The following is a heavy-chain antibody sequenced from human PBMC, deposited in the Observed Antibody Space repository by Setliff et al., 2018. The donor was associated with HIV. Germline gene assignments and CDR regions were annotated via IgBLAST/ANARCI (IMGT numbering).Heavy chain of an antibody. J-gene: IGHJ6*03. D-gene: IGHD2-15*01. Sequence: GASVKVSCKASGGTFSSYAISWVRQATGQGLEWMGWMNPDSGNTGSAQNFRGRLTITWNTSISTAYMELGSLGFDDTAVYFCARTRSGGSSVYYYYYMDVWGQGTAVTVSS. CDR1: GGTFSSYA. CDR3: ARTRSGGSSVYYYYYMDV. CDR2: MNPDSGNT. V-gene: IGHV1-8*03.